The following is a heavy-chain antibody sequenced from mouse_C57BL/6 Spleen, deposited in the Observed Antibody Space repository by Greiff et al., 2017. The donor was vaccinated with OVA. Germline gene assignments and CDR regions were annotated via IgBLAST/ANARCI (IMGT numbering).Heavy chain of an antibody. J-gene: IGHJ4*01. CDR3: TRPGIYYGNYEGYYAMDY. CDR1: GFTFSDAW. D-gene: IGHD2-1*01. V-gene: IGHV6-6*01. CDR2: IRNKANNHAT. Sequence: EVKLMESGGGLVQPGGSMKLSCAASGFTFSDAWMDWVRQSPEKGLEWVAEIRNKANNHATYYAESVKGRFTISRDDSKSSVYLQMNSLRAEDTGIYYCTRPGIYYGNYEGYYAMDYWGQGTSVTVSS.